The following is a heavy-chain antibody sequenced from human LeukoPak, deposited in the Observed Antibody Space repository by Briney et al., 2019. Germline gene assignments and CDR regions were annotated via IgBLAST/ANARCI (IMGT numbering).Heavy chain of an antibody. V-gene: IGHV4-59*08. J-gene: IGHJ4*02. CDR1: GGSISSYY. CDR3: ARRASPPYFDY. Sequence: PSETLSLTCTVSGGSISSYYWSWIRQPPGKGLEWIGYIYYSGSTNYNPSLKSRVTISVDTSKNQFSLKLSSVTAADTAVYYCARRASPPYFDYWGQGTLVTISS. CDR2: IYYSGST.